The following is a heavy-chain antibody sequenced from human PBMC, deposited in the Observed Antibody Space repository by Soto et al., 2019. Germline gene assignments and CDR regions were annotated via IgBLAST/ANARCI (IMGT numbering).Heavy chain of an antibody. D-gene: IGHD5-18*01. CDR3: ASTTWGYSYGYTDYYYGMDV. CDR1: GGSISSSSYY. Sequence: TLSLTCTVSGGSISSSSYYWGWIRQPPGKGLEWIGSIYYSGSTYYNPSLKSRVTISVDTSKNQFSLKLSSVTAADTAVYYCASTTWGYSYGYTDYYYGMDVWGQGTTVTVSS. J-gene: IGHJ6*02. CDR2: IYYSGST. V-gene: IGHV4-39*01.